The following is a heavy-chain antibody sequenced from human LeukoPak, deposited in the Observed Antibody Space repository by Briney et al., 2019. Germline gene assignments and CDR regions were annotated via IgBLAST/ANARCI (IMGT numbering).Heavy chain of an antibody. CDR3: ARVTRFYRTFDY. CDR2: INHSGST. J-gene: IGHJ4*02. D-gene: IGHD1-14*01. Sequence: PSETLSLTCAVYGGSFSGYYWSWIRQPPGKGLEWIGEINHSGSTNYNPSLKSRVTISVDTSKNQFPLKLSSVTAADTAVYYCARVTRFYRTFDYWGQGTLVTVSS. V-gene: IGHV4-34*01. CDR1: GGSFSGYY.